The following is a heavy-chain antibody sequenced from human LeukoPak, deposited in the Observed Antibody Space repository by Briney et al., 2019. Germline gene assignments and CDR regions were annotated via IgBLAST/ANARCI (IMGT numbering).Heavy chain of an antibody. CDR3: ARDEGTYYYDSSGYYFDY. CDR1: GYTFTSYY. D-gene: IGHD3-22*01. Sequence: GASVKVSCKASGYTFTSYYMHWVRQAPGQGLEWMGWINPNSGGTNYAQKFQGRVTMTRDTSISTAYMELSRLRSDDTAVYYCARDEGTYYYDSSGYYFDYWGQGTLVTVSS. CDR2: INPNSGGT. J-gene: IGHJ4*02. V-gene: IGHV1-2*02.